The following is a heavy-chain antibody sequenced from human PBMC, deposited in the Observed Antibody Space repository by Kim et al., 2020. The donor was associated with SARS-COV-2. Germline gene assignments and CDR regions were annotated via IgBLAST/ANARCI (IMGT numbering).Heavy chain of an antibody. J-gene: IGHJ4*02. V-gene: IGHV3-23*01. CDR3: AKETGSGFDY. CDR2: GRT. D-gene: IGHD3-10*01. Sequence: GRTYNADSVKGRFTISRDNSKNTLYLQMNSLRAEDTAVYYCAKETGSGFDYWGQETLVTVSS.